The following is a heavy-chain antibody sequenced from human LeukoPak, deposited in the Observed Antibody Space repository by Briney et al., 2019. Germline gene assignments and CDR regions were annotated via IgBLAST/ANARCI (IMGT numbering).Heavy chain of an antibody. J-gene: IGHJ5*02. Sequence: ASVKVSCKASGYTFTSYDINWVRQATGQGLEWMGWMNPNSGNTGYAQKFQGRVTMTRDTSITTAYMDLSSLRSEDTAVYYCARDRGSSWDWYNWFDPWGQGTLVTVSS. CDR1: GYTFTSYD. CDR3: ARDRGSSWDWYNWFDP. D-gene: IGHD6-13*01. V-gene: IGHV1-8*01. CDR2: MNPNSGNT.